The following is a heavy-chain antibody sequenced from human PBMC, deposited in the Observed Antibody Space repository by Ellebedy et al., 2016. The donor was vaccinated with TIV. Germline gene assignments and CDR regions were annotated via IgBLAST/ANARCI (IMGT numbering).Heavy chain of an antibody. D-gene: IGHD5-12*01. CDR1: GFTVSSYG. J-gene: IGHJ4*02. CDR2: ISGPNT. V-gene: IGHV3-23*01. Sequence: GESLKISCAASGFTVSSYGMSWVRQTPGKGLEWVSAISGPNTYYADSVKGRFTIPRDNSKNTLYLQMNSLRAEDTDVYYCARGNSGYDAVYLDYWGQGTLVTVSS. CDR3: ARGNSGYDAVYLDY.